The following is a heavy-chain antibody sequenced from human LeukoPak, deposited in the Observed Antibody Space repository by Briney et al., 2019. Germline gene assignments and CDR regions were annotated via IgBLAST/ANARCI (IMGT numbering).Heavy chain of an antibody. Sequence: PSETLSLTYTVSGGSISSSSYYWGWIRQPPGKGLEWIGSIYYSGSTYYNPSLKSRVTISVDTSKNQFSLKLSSVTAADTAVYYCATWNDYGDAFDIWGQGTMVTVSS. V-gene: IGHV4-39*01. D-gene: IGHD4-17*01. CDR1: GGSISSSSYY. J-gene: IGHJ3*02. CDR2: IYYSGST. CDR3: ATWNDYGDAFDI.